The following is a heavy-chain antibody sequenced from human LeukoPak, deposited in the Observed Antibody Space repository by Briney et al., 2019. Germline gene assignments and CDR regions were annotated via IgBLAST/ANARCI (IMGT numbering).Heavy chain of an antibody. Sequence: GASVKVSCKASGYTFTTSGISWVRQAPGQGLEWMGWISAYNGNTKYVQKFQGRVTMTTDTSTSTGYMELRSLRSDDTAAYYCARDEGTYQRGPFEYWGQGTLVTVSS. CDR3: ARDEGTYQRGPFEY. J-gene: IGHJ4*02. V-gene: IGHV1-18*01. CDR2: ISAYNGNT. D-gene: IGHD2-2*01. CDR1: GYTFTTSG.